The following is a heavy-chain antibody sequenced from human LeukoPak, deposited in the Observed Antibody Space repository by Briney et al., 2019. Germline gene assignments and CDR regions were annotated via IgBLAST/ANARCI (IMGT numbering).Heavy chain of an antibody. D-gene: IGHD3-9*01. J-gene: IGHJ3*02. V-gene: IGHV3-21*01. Sequence: PGGSLRLSCAASGFTFSDSSMNWVRQAPGKGLEWVSSISSTSTYIYYADSAKGRFTISRDNAKNSLYLQMNSLRTEDTAIYYCARGFLTGGAFDIWGQGTMVTVSS. CDR2: ISSTSTYI. CDR3: ARGFLTGGAFDI. CDR1: GFTFSDSS.